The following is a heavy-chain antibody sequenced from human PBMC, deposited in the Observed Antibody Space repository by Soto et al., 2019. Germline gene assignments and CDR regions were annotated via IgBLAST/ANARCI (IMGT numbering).Heavy chain of an antibody. Sequence: GGSLRLSCAASGFTFSSYGMHWVRQAPGKGLEWVAVIWYDGSNKFYADSVKGRFTISRDNSKSTLYLQMNSLRAEDTAVYYCARGGSYYGSGPYGMDVWGQGTTVTVSS. CDR2: IWYDGSNK. V-gene: IGHV3-33*01. CDR1: GFTFSSYG. D-gene: IGHD3-10*01. J-gene: IGHJ6*02. CDR3: ARGGSYYGSGPYGMDV.